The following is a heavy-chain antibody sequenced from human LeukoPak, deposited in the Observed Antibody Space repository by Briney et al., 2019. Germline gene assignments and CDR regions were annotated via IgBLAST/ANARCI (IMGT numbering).Heavy chain of an antibody. Sequence: PSEPLSLTCAVYGGPFSGYYWSWIRQPPGKGLEWIGEINHSGSTNYNPSLKSRVPISVDTSKNQFSLKLSSVTAADTAVYYCARGRGRVDIVATNPYYYYYGMDVWGQGTTVTVSS. CDR2: INHSGST. CDR1: GGPFSGYY. D-gene: IGHD5-12*01. J-gene: IGHJ6*02. CDR3: ARGRGRVDIVATNPYYYYYGMDV. V-gene: IGHV4-34*01.